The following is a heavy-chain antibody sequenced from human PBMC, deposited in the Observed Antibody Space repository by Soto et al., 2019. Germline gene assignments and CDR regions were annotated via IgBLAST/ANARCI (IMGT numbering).Heavy chain of an antibody. J-gene: IGHJ6*03. CDR2: IYNGGST. CDR3: ATSNLTPGYHYCMDV. D-gene: IGHD2-15*01. V-gene: IGHV3-53*05. CDR1: GFTVRSNY. Sequence: GGSLRLSCAASGFTVRSNYMSWVRQAPGTGLEWVSVIYNGGSTYYADSVKGRFTISRDNSKNTLFLQMSGLRPEDTAVYYCATSNLTPGYHYCMDVWGKGTTVTVSS.